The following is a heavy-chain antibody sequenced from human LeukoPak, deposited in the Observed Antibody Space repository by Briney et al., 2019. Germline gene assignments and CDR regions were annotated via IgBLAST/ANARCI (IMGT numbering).Heavy chain of an antibody. CDR2: IYYSGST. CDR3: ARRNDRFLFDY. Sequence: PSETLSLTCTVSGGSISGYYWSWIRQPPGKGLEWIGYIYYSGSTNYNPSLKSRVTISVDTSKNQFSLKLSSVTAADTAVYYCARRNDRFLFDYWGQGTLVTVSS. J-gene: IGHJ4*02. CDR1: GGSISGYY. D-gene: IGHD1-1*01. V-gene: IGHV4-59*01.